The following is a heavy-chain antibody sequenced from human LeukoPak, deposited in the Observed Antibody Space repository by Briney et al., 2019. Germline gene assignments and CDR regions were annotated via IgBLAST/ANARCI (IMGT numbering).Heavy chain of an antibody. V-gene: IGHV4-30-2*01. J-gene: IGHJ4*02. CDR3: ARGWRGVPAAHLDY. D-gene: IGHD2-2*01. CDR2: IYHSGST. CDR1: GGSISSGGYY. Sequence: SVTLSLTCTVSGGSISSGGYYWSWIRQPPGKGLEWIGYIYHSGSTFYNPSLKSRVTISVDRSKNQFSLKLSSVTAADTAVYYCARGWRGVPAAHLDYWGQGTLVTVSS.